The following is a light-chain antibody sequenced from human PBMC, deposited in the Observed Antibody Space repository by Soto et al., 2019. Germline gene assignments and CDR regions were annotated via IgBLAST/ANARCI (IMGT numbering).Light chain of an antibody. CDR3: QQYNSFIWT. Sequence: DIQMTQSPSTLSASAGDRVTIICRASQSISSWLAWYQQKAGKAPKLLISKASNLDSGVPSRFSGSGSGTEFNLTISSLQPEDFATYYCQQYNSFIWTFGQGTKVDIK. CDR1: QSISSW. CDR2: KAS. J-gene: IGKJ1*01. V-gene: IGKV1-5*03.